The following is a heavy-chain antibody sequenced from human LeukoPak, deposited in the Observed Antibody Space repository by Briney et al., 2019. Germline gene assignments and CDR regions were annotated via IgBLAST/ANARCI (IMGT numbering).Heavy chain of an antibody. CDR1: GGSINSGGYY. D-gene: IGHD4-11*01. V-gene: IGHV4-31*03. Sequence: PSETLSLTCTISGGSINSGGYYWTWIRQYPGKGLEWIGFIYHSGTTDSNPSLKSRLSISLDTSRNQFSLKLNSVTAADTAVYYCASASNTYYFDFWGQGTLVTVSS. CDR3: ASASNTYYFDF. J-gene: IGHJ4*02. CDR2: IYHSGTT.